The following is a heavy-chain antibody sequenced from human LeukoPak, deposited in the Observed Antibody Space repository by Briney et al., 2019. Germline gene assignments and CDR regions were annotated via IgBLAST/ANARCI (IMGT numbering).Heavy chain of an antibody. J-gene: IGHJ5*02. V-gene: IGHV4-39*02. CDR3: AREPFYSSGRHLYWFDP. Sequence: SETLSLTCTVSGGSISMTSFYWGWIRQTPGKGLEWIGNVYYSGSTYYNPSLKSRVVISVDTSKNQFSLNLRSVTAADTGVYYCAREPFYSSGRHLYWFDPWGQGTLVTVSS. CDR2: VYYSGST. CDR1: GGSISMTSFY. D-gene: IGHD6-19*01.